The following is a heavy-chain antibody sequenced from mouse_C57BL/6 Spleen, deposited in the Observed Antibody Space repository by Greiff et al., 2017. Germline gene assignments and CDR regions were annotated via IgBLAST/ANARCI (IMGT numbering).Heavy chain of an antibody. D-gene: IGHD1-1*01. Sequence: QVQLQPPGAELVRPGASVTLSCKASGYTFTDYEMHWVKQTPVHGLEWIGAIDPDTGGTAYNQKFKGKAILTADKSSSTAYMELRSLTSEDSAVYYWTRSYYGSSSFAYWGQGTLVTVSA. CDR2: IDPDTGGT. J-gene: IGHJ3*01. V-gene: IGHV1-15*01. CDR1: GYTFTDYE. CDR3: TRSYYGSSSFAY.